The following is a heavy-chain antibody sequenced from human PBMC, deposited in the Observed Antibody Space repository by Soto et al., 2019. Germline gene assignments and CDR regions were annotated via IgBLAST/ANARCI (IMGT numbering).Heavy chain of an antibody. V-gene: IGHV4-4*02. D-gene: IGHD6-13*01. CDR1: GGSISRSHW. CDR3: AGSSGIAASGSQFDY. J-gene: IGHJ4*02. Sequence: QVQLQESGPGLVKPSETLSLTCAVSGGSISRSHWWSWVRQSPGKGLEWIGEIYHSGSPNYNPSLKSRVSISVDKSKNQFSLKLSSVTAADTAVYYCAGSSGIAASGSQFDYWGQGTLVTVSS. CDR2: IYHSGSP.